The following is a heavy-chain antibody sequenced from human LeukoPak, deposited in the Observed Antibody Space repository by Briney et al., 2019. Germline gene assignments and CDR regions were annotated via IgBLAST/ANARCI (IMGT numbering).Heavy chain of an antibody. CDR1: GFTFSDSA. CDR2: ISFSGANS. V-gene: IGHV3-23*01. D-gene: IGHD1-26*01. CDR3: VRAMVGATLDY. Sequence: PGGSLRLSCAASGFTFSDSAMTWVRQSPGKGLDWVSLISFSGANSYYADSVKGRFTISRDNSKNTLYLLMRSLRTEDTAVYYCVRAMVGATLDYWGQGTLVTVSP. J-gene: IGHJ4*02.